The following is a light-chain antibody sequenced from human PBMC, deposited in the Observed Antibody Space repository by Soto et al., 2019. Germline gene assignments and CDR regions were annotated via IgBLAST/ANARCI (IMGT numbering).Light chain of an antibody. CDR3: QQYDNWPPYT. Sequence: EILMTQSPATLSVSPGERATLSCRASQSVSSNLAWYQQKPGQAPRLLIYGASTRATGIPARFSGSGSGTELTLTISSLQSEDFAVYYCQQYDNWPPYTFGQGTKLDIK. J-gene: IGKJ2*01. CDR2: GAS. CDR1: QSVSSN. V-gene: IGKV3-15*01.